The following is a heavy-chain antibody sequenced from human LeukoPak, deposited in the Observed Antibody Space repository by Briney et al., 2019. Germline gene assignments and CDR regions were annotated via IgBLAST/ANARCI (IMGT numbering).Heavy chain of an antibody. V-gene: IGHV3-48*01. CDR1: GFTFSTYS. CDR2: ISGDNNNI. CDR3: ARDPPRSYDH. Sequence: PGGSLRLSCAASGFTFSTYSMNWVRQAPGKGLEWVSFISGDNNNIHYADSVKGRFTIFRDNAKNSLYLQMNDLRAEDTAVYYCARDPPRSYDHWGHGTLVTVSS. J-gene: IGHJ5*02. D-gene: IGHD2-15*01.